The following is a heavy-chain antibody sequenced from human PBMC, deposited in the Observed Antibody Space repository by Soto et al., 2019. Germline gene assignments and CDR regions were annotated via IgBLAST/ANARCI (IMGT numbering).Heavy chain of an antibody. J-gene: IGHJ6*02. Sequence: SETLSLTCTVSGGSISSSSYYWGWIRQPPGKGLEWIGSIYYSGSTYYNPSLKSRVTISVDTSKNQFSLKLSSVTAADTAVYYCASPRGSSSWYTSSNYYGMDVWGQGTTVTVS. D-gene: IGHD6-13*01. CDR2: IYYSGST. CDR3: ASPRGSSSWYTSSNYYGMDV. V-gene: IGHV4-39*01. CDR1: GGSISSSSYY.